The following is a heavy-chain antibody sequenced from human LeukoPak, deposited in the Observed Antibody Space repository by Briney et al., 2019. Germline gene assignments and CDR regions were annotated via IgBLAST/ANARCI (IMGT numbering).Heavy chain of an antibody. CDR1: GFTFSSYW. CDR2: IKQDGSER. CDR3: ARVFGAYNSVDC. D-gene: IGHD4-17*01. V-gene: IGHV3-7*01. J-gene: IGHJ4*02. Sequence: PGGSLRLSCAASGFTFSSYWMSWVRQAPGKGLEWVANIKQDGSERHYVDSVKGRFTISRDNAQNSLYLQMNSLGAEETAVYYCARVFGAYNSVDCWGQGTLVTV.